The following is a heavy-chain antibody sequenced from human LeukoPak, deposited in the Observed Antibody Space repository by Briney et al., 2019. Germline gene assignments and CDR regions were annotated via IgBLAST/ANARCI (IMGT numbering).Heavy chain of an antibody. CDR2: IYYSGST. CDR3: ARGAGLSTLTMDV. V-gene: IGHV4-59*01. CDR1: GGSISSYY. J-gene: IGHJ6*02. Sequence: SETLSLTCTVSGGSISSYYWSWIRQPPGKGLEWIGYIYYSGSTNYNPSLKSRVTISVDTSKNQFSLKLSSVTAGDTAVYYCARGAGLSTLTMDVWGQGTTVTVSS. D-gene: IGHD3-16*02.